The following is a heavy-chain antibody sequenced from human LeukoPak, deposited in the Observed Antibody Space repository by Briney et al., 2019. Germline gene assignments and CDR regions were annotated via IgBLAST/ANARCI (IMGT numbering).Heavy chain of an antibody. CDR2: IYYSGST. V-gene: IGHV4-39*07. CDR3: ARGRRIGSGRGGGIFDY. D-gene: IGHD3-3*01. CDR1: GGSISSSSYY. Sequence: SETLSLTCTVSGGSISSSSYYWGWIRQPPGKGLEWIGSIYYSGSTYYNPSLKSRVTISVDTSKNQFSLKLSSVTAADTAAYYWARGRRIGSGRGGGIFDYWGQGTLVTVSS. J-gene: IGHJ4*02.